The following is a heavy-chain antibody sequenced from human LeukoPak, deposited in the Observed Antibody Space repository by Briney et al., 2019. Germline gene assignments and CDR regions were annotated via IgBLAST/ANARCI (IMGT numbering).Heavy chain of an antibody. CDR1: GGSISSYY. D-gene: IGHD3-16*01. J-gene: IGHJ3*02. CDR2: IYYSGST. V-gene: IGHV4-59*12. Sequence: PSETLSLTCTVSGGSISSYYWSWIRQPPGKGLEWIGYIYYSGSTNYNPPLKSRVTISVDTSKNQFSLKLSSVTAADTAVYYCAREGVDTPPDAFDIWGQGTMVTVSS. CDR3: AREGVDTPPDAFDI.